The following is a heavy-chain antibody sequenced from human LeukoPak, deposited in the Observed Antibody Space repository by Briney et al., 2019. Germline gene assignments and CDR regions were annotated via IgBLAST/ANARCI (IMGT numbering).Heavy chain of an antibody. CDR3: ARDGKADYYGSGNPPRYWYFDL. CDR2: ITSSGSTM. D-gene: IGHD3-10*01. V-gene: IGHV3-48*03. CDR1: GFTFSSYQ. Sequence: QPGGSLRLSCAASGFTFSSYQMNWVRQAPGKGLEWVSYITSSGSTMYYADSVRGRFTISRDNAKNSLYLQMNSLRAEDTAVYYCARDGKADYYGSGNPPRYWYFDLWGRGTLVTVSS. J-gene: IGHJ2*01.